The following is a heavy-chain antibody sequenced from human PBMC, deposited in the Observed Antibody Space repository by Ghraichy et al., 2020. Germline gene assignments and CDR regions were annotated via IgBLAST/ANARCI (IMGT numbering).Heavy chain of an antibody. J-gene: IGHJ4*02. V-gene: IGHV4-34*01. CDR2: INHSGST. CDR1: GGSFSGYY. D-gene: IGHD2-15*01. Sequence: SETLSLTCAVYGGSFSGYYWSWIRQPPGKGLEWIGEINHSGSTNYNPSLKSRVTISVDTSKNQFSLKLSSVTAADTAVYYCAREDIVVVVAATRYSVYFDYWGQGTLVTVSS. CDR3: AREDIVVVVAATRYSVYFDY.